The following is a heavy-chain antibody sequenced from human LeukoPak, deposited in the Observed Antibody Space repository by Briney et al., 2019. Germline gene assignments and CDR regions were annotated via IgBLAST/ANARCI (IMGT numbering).Heavy chain of an antibody. CDR2: IYYSGST. CDR1: GDSIYSYY. Sequence: PSETLSLTCTVSGDSIYSYYWSWIRQPPGKGLECIGHIYYSGSTYYKPSLESRVTISVDTAKNQTSLKLSSVTAADTAVYYGARYEEFSTGYSASSPRHYFGHWGQGTLVIVSS. J-gene: IGHJ4*02. D-gene: IGHD3/OR15-3a*01. V-gene: IGHV4-59*01. CDR3: ARYEEFSTGYSASSPRHYFGH.